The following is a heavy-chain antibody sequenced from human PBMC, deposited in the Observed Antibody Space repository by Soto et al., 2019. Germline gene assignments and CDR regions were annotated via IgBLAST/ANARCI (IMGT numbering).Heavy chain of an antibody. Sequence: GGSLRLSCAASGFTFSTYSMNWVRQAPGEGLEWVSYISSGISSSTIYYADSVKGRFTISRDNAKNTLYLQMNSLRAEDTAVYYCARVLPPVWGKGTTVTVSS. CDR3: ARVLPPV. D-gene: IGHD3-10*01. J-gene: IGHJ6*04. CDR1: GFTFSTYS. CDR2: ISSGISSSTI. V-gene: IGHV3-48*04.